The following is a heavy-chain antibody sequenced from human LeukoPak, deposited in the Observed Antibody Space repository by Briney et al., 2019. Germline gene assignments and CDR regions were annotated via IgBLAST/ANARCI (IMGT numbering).Heavy chain of an antibody. D-gene: IGHD2-8*02. Sequence: GGSLRLSCAASGFSFSSSGMHWVRQAPGKGPEWVANINQDGSEKYYVDSVKGRFTISRDNAKNSVYLQMNSLRVEDTAVYYCAGAWSRVDGFDIWGQGTMVTVSS. CDR1: GFSFSSSG. CDR3: AGAWSRVDGFDI. V-gene: IGHV3-7*01. J-gene: IGHJ3*02. CDR2: INQDGSEK.